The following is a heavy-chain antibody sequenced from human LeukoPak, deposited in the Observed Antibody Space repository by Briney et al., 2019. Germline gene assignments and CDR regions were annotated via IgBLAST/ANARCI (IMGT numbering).Heavy chain of an antibody. J-gene: IGHJ4*02. CDR2: INPNSGGT. V-gene: IGHV1-2*02. Sequence: ASVKVSCKASGYTFIDYYMHWVRQAPGQGLEWMGWINPNSGGTNYAQKFQGRVTMTRDTSISTAYMELSRLRSDDTAVYYCASSKGEYYYDSSGYYYNPRIFDYWGQGTLVTVSS. CDR1: GYTFIDYY. CDR3: ASSKGEYYYDSSGYYYNPRIFDY. D-gene: IGHD3-22*01.